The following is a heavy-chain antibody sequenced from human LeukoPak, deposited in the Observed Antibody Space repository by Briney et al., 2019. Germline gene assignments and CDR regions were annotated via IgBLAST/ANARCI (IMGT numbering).Heavy chain of an antibody. Sequence: GGSLRLSCAASGFTFDDYAMHWVRQAPGKGLEWVSGISWNSGSIGYADSVKGRFTISRDNAKNSLYLQMNSLRAEDTALYYCAKDISSSNGVFDYWGQGTLVTVSS. CDR1: GFTFDDYA. D-gene: IGHD2-2*01. J-gene: IGHJ4*02. CDR3: AKDISSSNGVFDY. CDR2: ISWNSGSI. V-gene: IGHV3-9*01.